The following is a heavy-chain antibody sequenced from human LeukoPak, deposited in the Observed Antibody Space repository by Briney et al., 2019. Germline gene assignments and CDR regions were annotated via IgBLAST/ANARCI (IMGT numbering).Heavy chain of an antibody. Sequence: GGSRRLSCAASGFTFSSYAMSWVRQAPGKGLEWVSAISGSGGSTYYADSVKGRFTISRDNSKNTLYLQMNSLRAEDTAVYYCAKSLNPPIAANFDYWGQGTLVTVSS. D-gene: IGHD6-13*01. CDR1: GFTFSSYA. J-gene: IGHJ4*02. CDR3: AKSLNPPIAANFDY. V-gene: IGHV3-23*01. CDR2: ISGSGGST.